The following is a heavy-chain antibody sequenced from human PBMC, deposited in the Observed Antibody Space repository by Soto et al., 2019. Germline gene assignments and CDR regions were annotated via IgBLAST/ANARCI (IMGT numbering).Heavy chain of an antibody. CDR2: IIPLFRKT. V-gene: IGHV1-69*01. CDR3: ARARLSNGDPNIYFFYGLDV. J-gene: IGHJ6*02. D-gene: IGHD3-10*01. CDR1: GDMFRNSA. Sequence: QVQLVQSGAEVKRPGSSVKVSCKASGDMFRNSAFTWVRRAPGQGLDWMGVIIPLFRKTNVAQKFQGRVTFTADESTSSLYMEVSSLTSEDTAVYYCARARLSNGDPNIYFFYGLDVWGQGTTITVSS.